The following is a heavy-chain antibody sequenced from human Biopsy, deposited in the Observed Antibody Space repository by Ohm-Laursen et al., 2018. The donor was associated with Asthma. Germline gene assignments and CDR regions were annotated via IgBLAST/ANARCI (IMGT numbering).Heavy chain of an antibody. CDR3: AKRRGYSGHDNDY. Sequence: SLRLSCSASGFTFRTYAMHWVRQPPGKGLEWVALISHDGNKRYSADSVKGRLTISRDNSKNTLYLQMNSLRTEDTAVYYCAKRRGYSGHDNDYWGQGTLVSVS. J-gene: IGHJ4*02. V-gene: IGHV3-30*18. CDR1: GFTFRTYA. CDR2: ISHDGNKR. D-gene: IGHD5-12*01.